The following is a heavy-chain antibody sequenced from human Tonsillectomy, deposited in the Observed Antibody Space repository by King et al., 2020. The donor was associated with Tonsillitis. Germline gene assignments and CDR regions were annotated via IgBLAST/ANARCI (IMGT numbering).Heavy chain of an antibody. CDR1: GGSISSSSYY. CDR2: IYYSGST. CDR3: ARGVGRGYSYGGGDAFDI. J-gene: IGHJ3*02. D-gene: IGHD5-18*01. Sequence: QLQESGPGLVKPSETLSLTCTVSGGSISSSSYYWGWIRQPPGKGLEWIGSIYYSGSTYYNPSLKSRVTISVDTSKNQFSLKLSSVTAADTAGYYCARGVGRGYSYGGGDAFDIWGQGTMVTVSS. V-gene: IGHV4-39*07.